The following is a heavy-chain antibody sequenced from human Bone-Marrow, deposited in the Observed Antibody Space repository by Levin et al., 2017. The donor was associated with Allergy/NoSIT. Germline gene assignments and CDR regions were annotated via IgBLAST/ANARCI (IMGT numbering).Heavy chain of an antibody. D-gene: IGHD2-15*01. CDR2: IYYSASTLNH. V-gene: IGHV4-31*03. CDR1: GASISSRGYY. CDR3: ARGGGSISFDS. J-gene: IGHJ4*02. Sequence: KASETLSLTCNVSGASISSRGYYWSWIRQHPGTGLEWIGYIYYSASTLNHHSNPSLKTRVNISVDTSKNHMSLKLSSVSAADTAVYFCARGGGSISFDSWGQGALVTVSS.